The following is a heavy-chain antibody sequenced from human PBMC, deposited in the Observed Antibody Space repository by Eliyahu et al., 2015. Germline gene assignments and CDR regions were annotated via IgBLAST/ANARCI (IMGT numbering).Heavy chain of an antibody. CDR2: IIPIFGTA. Sequence: QXQLVQSGAEVKKPGSSVKXSCKXSGGXFXRYTISWVRQAPGQGLEWMGGIIPIFGTANYXQKFQGRVTITADESTTTAYMELSSLRSEDTAVYYCARAFSHDFXSGYYYYWGQGTLVTVSS. V-gene: IGHV1-69*01. D-gene: IGHD3-3*01. CDR3: ARAFSHDFXSGYYYY. CDR1: GGXFXRYT. J-gene: IGHJ4*02.